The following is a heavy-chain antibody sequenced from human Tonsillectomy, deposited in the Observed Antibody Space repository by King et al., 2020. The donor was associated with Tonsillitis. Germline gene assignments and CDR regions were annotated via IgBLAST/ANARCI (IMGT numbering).Heavy chain of an antibody. V-gene: IGHV4-59*01. CDR1: GGSISSYY. J-gene: IGHJ5*02. CDR3: ARDSGGYYYDSSGYYLGWFDP. Sequence: QLQESGPGLVKPSETLSLTCTVSGGSISSYYWSWIRQPPVKGLEWIGYIYYSGSTNYTPSLKSRVTISVYTSKTQFSLKVSLVTAADTAVYYGARDSGGYYYDSSGYYLGWFDPWGQGTLVTVSS. CDR2: IYYSGST. D-gene: IGHD3-22*01.